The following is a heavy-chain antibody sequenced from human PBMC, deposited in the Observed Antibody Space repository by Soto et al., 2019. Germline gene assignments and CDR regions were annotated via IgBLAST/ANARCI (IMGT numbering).Heavy chain of an antibody. D-gene: IGHD6-6*01. Sequence: GGSLRLSCAASGLTFSSYSMNWVRQAPGKGLEWVSSISSSSSYIYYADSVKGRFTISRDNAKNSLYLQMNSMRAEDTVVYYCARDTYSNSGYYYYGMDVWGQGTTVTVSS. CDR1: GLTFSSYS. CDR3: ARDTYSNSGYYYYGMDV. V-gene: IGHV3-21*01. J-gene: IGHJ6*02. CDR2: ISSSSSYI.